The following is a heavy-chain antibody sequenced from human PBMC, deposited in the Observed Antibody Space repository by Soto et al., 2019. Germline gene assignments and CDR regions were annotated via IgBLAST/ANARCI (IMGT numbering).Heavy chain of an antibody. V-gene: IGHV1-69*13. J-gene: IGHJ4*02. D-gene: IGHD2-8*01. CDR2: IIPIFGTA. Sequence: SVKASCKASGGTFSSYAISWVRQAPGQGLEWMGGIIPIFGTANYAQKFQGRVTITADESTSTAYMELSSLRSEDTAVYYCARAYCTNGVCSYYFDYWGQGTLVTVSS. CDR3: ARAYCTNGVCSYYFDY. CDR1: GGTFSSYA.